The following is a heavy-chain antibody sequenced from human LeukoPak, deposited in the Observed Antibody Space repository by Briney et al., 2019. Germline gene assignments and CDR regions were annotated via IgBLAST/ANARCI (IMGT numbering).Heavy chain of an antibody. CDR1: GFTFSSYA. CDR2: ISSNGGST. J-gene: IGHJ5*02. CDR3: AKEGAVTGSMWFDH. Sequence: PGGSLRLSCSASGFTFSSYAMHWVRQAPGKGLEYVSAISSNGGSTYYADSVKGRFTISRDNSKNTLYLQMSSLRAEDTAVYYCAKEGAVTGSMWFDHWGQGTLVTVSS. D-gene: IGHD6-19*01. V-gene: IGHV3-64D*06.